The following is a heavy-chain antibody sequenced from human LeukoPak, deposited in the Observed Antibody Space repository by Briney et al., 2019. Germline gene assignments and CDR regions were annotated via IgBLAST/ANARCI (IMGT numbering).Heavy chain of an antibody. Sequence: TSVKVSCKASGFTFTSSAMQWVRQARGQRLEWIGWIVVGSGNTNYAQKFQERVTITRDMSTSTAYMELSSLRSEDTAVYYCARSSYYYYYYMDVWGKGTTVTVSS. CDR2: IVVGSGNT. CDR3: ARSSYYYYYYMDV. V-gene: IGHV1-58*02. CDR1: GFTFTSSA. J-gene: IGHJ6*03. D-gene: IGHD3-16*02.